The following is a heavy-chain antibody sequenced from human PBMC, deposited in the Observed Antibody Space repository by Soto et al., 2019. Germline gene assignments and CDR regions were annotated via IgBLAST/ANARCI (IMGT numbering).Heavy chain of an antibody. D-gene: IGHD4-4*01. CDR3: ARVVGHDYTDY. J-gene: IGHJ4*02. V-gene: IGHV4-38-2*01. CDR2: IYHSGST. CDR1: CYSISSGYY. Sequence: SETLSLTCAVSCYSISSGYYWGWIRQPPGKGLEWIGSIYHSGSTYYNPSLKSRVTISVDTSKNQFSLKLSSVTAADTAVYYCARVVGHDYTDYWGQGTLVTVSS.